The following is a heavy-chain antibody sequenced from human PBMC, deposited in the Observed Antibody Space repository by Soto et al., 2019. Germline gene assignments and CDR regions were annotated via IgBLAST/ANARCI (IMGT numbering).Heavy chain of an antibody. CDR3: ATHRGGYDRDFDY. CDR2: IYSDDSR. J-gene: IGHJ4*02. Sequence: EVQLVETGGGLIKPGGSLTLSCAVSGFTVSRNFMSWVRQAPGKGLEWVSVIYSDDSRYYAGSVKGRFTISRDNSKNTLFLQMNSLRAEDTAVYYCATHRGGYDRDFDYWGRGALVTVSS. D-gene: IGHD5-12*01. V-gene: IGHV3-53*02. CDR1: GFTVSRNF.